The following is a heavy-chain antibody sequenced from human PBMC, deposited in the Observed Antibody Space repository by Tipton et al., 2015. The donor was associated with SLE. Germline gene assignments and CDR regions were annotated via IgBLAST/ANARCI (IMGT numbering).Heavy chain of an antibody. CDR1: GGSFSGYY. V-gene: IGHV4-34*01. J-gene: IGHJ4*02. Sequence: TLSLTCAVYGGSFSGYYWSWIRQPPGKGLEWIGEINHSGSTNYNPSLKSRVTISVDTSKNQFSLKLSSVTAADTAVYYCARDDFWSGYSIDYWGQGTLVTVSS. D-gene: IGHD3-3*01. CDR2: INHSGST. CDR3: ARDDFWSGYSIDY.